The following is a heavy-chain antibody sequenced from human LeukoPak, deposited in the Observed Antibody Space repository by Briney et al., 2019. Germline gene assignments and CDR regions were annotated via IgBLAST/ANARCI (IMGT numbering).Heavy chain of an antibody. CDR1: GFTFSSYP. CDR2: ISYDGSNK. CDR3: ARATYSGYDWELSY. D-gene: IGHD5-12*01. J-gene: IGHJ4*02. V-gene: IGHV3-30-3*01. Sequence: GGSLRLSCAASGFTFSSYPMHWVRQAPGKGLEWVSIISYDGSNKYYADSVKGRFTISRDNSKNTLYLQMNSLRTEDTAVYYCARATYSGYDWELSYWGQGTLVTVSS.